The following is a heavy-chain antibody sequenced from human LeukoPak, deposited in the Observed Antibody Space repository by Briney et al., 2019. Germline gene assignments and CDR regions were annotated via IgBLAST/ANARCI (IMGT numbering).Heavy chain of an antibody. CDR3: AREFVVTTGAALNWYFDL. Sequence: SETLSLTCTVSGGSISSGGYYWSWIRQPPGKGLEWIGIIYYSGSTNYNPSLKSRVTISVDTSKNQFSLNLRSLTAADTAVYYCAREFVVTTGAALNWYFDLWGRGTLVTVSS. J-gene: IGHJ2*01. D-gene: IGHD1-1*01. CDR2: IYYSGST. V-gene: IGHV4-61*08. CDR1: GGSISSGGYY.